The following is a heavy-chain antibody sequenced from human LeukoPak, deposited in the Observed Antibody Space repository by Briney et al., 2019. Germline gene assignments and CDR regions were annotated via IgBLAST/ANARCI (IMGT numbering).Heavy chain of an antibody. CDR2: IDYSGNT. CDR1: GGSISSSGYC. V-gene: IGHV4-39*07. CDR3: ARGLRMSYYFGY. D-gene: IGHD2-15*01. Sequence: PSETLSLTCTVSGGSISSSGYCWGWIRQPPGKGLEWIGSIDYSGNTNYNPSLKSRVTITVDMPKNQFSLKLSSVTAADTAVYYCARGLRMSYYFGYWGQGTLVTVSS. J-gene: IGHJ4*02.